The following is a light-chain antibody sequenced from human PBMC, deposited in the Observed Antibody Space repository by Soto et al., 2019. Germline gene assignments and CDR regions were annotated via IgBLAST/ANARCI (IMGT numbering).Light chain of an antibody. J-gene: IGKJ2*01. CDR2: WAS. CDR3: QQYYNTPQT. Sequence: DIVMTQSPDSLAVSLGERATINCKSSQSVLYSSNNKNYLAWYQQKPGQPPKLLIYWASTREAGVPDRFSGSGSGTDFTLTSSSLQAEDVAVYYCQQYYNTPQTFGQGTKLEI. V-gene: IGKV4-1*01. CDR1: QSVLYSSNNKNY.